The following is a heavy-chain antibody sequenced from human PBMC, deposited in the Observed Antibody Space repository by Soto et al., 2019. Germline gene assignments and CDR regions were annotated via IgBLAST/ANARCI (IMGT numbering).Heavy chain of an antibody. Sequence: QVQLVQSGAEVKKPGASVKVSCKASGYTFSRSGISWVRQAPGQGLEWMGWINGYNGNTNYTQKMQGRITMTTDTPTSTAYMELRSLRSDDTAVYYGARMEDAPYYYYGMDVWGQGTTVIVSS. CDR3: ARMEDAPYYYYGMDV. CDR2: INGYNGNT. J-gene: IGHJ6*02. D-gene: IGHD3-3*01. CDR1: GYTFSRSG. V-gene: IGHV1-18*01.